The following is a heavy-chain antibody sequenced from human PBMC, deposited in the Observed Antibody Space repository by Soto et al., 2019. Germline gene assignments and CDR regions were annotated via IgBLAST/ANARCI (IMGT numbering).Heavy chain of an antibody. D-gene: IGHD1-26*01. Sequence: EVQLVESGGGVVQPGGSLGLGCAVSGFTFSDHYMDWVRQAPGKGLEWIGRIGNKADSYSTEYAASVKGRISVSRDNSKNSVYLKMNSLTIADTAAYYCAASSDSASYSAFALWGQGTMVTVSS. CDR1: GFTFSDHY. V-gene: IGHV3-72*01. CDR3: AASSDSASYSAFAL. CDR2: IGNKADSYST. J-gene: IGHJ3*01.